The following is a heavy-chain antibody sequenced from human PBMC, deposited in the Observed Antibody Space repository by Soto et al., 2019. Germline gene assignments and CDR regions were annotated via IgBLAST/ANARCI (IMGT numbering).Heavy chain of an antibody. J-gene: IGHJ4*02. CDR1: GFTFSNAW. Sequence: GGSLRLSCAASGFTFSNAWMSWVRQAPGKGLEWVGRIKSKTDGGTTDYAAPVKGRFTISRDDSKNTLYLQMNSLKTEDTAVYYCTTSAVVVEVGIDYWGQGTLVTVSS. CDR3: TTSAVVVEVGIDY. CDR2: IKSKTDGGTT. V-gene: IGHV3-15*01. D-gene: IGHD2-15*01.